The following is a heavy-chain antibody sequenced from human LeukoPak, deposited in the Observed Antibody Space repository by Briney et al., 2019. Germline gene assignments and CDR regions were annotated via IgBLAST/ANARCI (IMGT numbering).Heavy chain of an antibody. D-gene: IGHD3-22*01. J-gene: IGHJ5*02. CDR2: MYYSGST. CDR3: ARPYYYDSRIDP. CDR1: GGSISSGDYY. V-gene: IGHV4-30-4*01. Sequence: ASQTLSLTCTVSGGSISSGDYYWSWIRQPPGKGLEWIAYMYYSGSTYYNPSLKSRVTMSADTSKNQLSLKLSSVTAADTAVYYCARPYYYDSRIDPWGQGILVTVS.